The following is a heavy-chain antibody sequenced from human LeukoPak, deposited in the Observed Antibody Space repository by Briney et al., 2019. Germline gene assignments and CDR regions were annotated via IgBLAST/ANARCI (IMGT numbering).Heavy chain of an antibody. CDR1: GYTFTNSY. CDR2: INPDGGNT. CDR3: YTPADY. J-gene: IGHJ4*02. V-gene: IGHV1-46*01. Sequence: ASVKVSCKASGYTFTNSYIHWVRQAPGQVLEWMGLINPDGGNTNYAQNFQGRVTLTRDTSTSTVYMELSRLRSDDTAVYYCYTPADYWGQGTLVTVSS. D-gene: IGHD2-2*02.